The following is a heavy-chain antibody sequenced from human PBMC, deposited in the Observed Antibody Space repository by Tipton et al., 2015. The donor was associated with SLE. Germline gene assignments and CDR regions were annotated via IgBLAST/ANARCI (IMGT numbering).Heavy chain of an antibody. CDR1: GGSITSHY. V-gene: IGHV4-59*11. CDR3: AGGWQDYCSGGTCYALDY. J-gene: IGHJ4*02. D-gene: IGHD2-15*01. CDR2: VSYSGTT. Sequence: LSLTCTVSGGSITSHYWNWIRQPQGKGLEWIGYVSYSGTTSYKPSLESRVTISVDRAKNQFSLKLRSVTAADTVVYYCAGGWQDYCSGGTCYALDYWGQGKLVTVSS.